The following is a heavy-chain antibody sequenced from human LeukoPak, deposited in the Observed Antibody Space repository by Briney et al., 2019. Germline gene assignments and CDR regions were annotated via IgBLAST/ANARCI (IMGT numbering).Heavy chain of an antibody. J-gene: IGHJ5*01. CDR1: GDSIHSFY. V-gene: IGHV4-59*08. CDR2: IYYSGST. D-gene: IGHD3-16*01. CDR3: ARRKTRGGPIDS. Sequence: PSETLSLTCTVSGDSIHSFYWSWVRQPPGKGLEWIGYIYYSGSTNYNPSLKSRITISVDTSKNQFPLRLSSVTAADTAIYYCARRKTRGGPIDSWGQGTLVTVSS.